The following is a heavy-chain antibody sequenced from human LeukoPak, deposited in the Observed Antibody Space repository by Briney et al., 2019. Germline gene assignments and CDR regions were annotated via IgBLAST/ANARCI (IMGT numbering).Heavy chain of an antibody. CDR1: GGSISSYS. Sequence: SETLSLTSTVSGGSISSYSWSWIRQPPGKGLEWIGNIYYSGNTNYNPSLKSRVTISIDRSKSQFSLKLSSVTAADAAVYYCARGGILRGTYYFDDWGQGTLVTVSS. V-gene: IGHV4-59*01. D-gene: IGHD3-16*01. CDR3: ARGGILRGTYYFDD. J-gene: IGHJ4*02. CDR2: IYYSGNT.